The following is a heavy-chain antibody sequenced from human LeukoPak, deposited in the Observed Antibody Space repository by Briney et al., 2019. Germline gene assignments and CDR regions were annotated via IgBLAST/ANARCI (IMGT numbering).Heavy chain of an antibody. CDR2: INHSGST. CDR1: GGSFSGYY. CDR3: ARRRIAVALYYFDY. V-gene: IGHV4-34*01. J-gene: IGHJ4*02. D-gene: IGHD6-19*01. Sequence: PSETLSLTCAVYGGSFSGYYWGWIRPPPGKGLGWIGEINHSGSTNYNPSLKSRVTISVDTSKNQFSLKLSSVTAADTAVYYCARRRIAVALYYFDYWGQGTLVTVSS.